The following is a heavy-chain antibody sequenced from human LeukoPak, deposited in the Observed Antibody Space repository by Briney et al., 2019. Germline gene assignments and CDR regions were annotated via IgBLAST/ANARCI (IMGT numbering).Heavy chain of an antibody. Sequence: GASVKVSCKASGYTFTSYYMHWVRQAPGQGREWMGTIDPSGGSTSYAQKFQGRVTMTRDMYTSTVYLELSSLRSDDTAVYYCARDVLIAVAGTADYWGQGTLVTVSS. CDR2: IDPSGGST. CDR3: ARDVLIAVAGTADY. CDR1: GYTFTSYY. D-gene: IGHD6-19*01. V-gene: IGHV1-46*01. J-gene: IGHJ4*02.